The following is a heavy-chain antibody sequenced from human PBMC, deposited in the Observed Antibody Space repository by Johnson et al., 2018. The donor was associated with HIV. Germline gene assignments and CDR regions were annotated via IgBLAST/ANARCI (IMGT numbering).Heavy chain of an antibody. CDR1: GFTFSDYY. CDR3: ARGMTTVTNHDAFDI. CDR2: IWYDGSNK. J-gene: IGHJ3*02. Sequence: QVQLVESGGGLVKPGGSLRLSCAASGFTFSDYYMSWIRQAPGKGLEWVAVIWYDGSNKYYADSVKGRFTISRDNSKNTLYLQMKSLRAEDTAVYYCARGMTTVTNHDAFDIWGQGTMVTVSS. D-gene: IGHD4-17*01. V-gene: IGHV3-33*08.